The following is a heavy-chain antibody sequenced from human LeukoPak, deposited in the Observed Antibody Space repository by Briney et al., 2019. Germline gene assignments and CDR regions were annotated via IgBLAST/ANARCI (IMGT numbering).Heavy chain of an antibody. V-gene: IGHV3-23*01. J-gene: IGHJ6*02. Sequence: GGSLRLSCAASGFTFSSYAMSWVRQAPGKGLEWVSAISGSGGSTYYADSVEGRFTISRDNSKNTLYLQMNSLRAEDTAVYYCAKDLPSYGDYYYYGMDVWGQGTTVTVSS. CDR2: ISGSGGST. D-gene: IGHD4-17*01. CDR1: GFTFSSYA. CDR3: AKDLPSYGDYYYYGMDV.